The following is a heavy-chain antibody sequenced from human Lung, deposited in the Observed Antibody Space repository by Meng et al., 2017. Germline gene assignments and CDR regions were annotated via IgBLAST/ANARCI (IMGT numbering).Heavy chain of an antibody. Sequence: QVQLVQSVWYVNKPWASVKVSCKASGYTFTTYGSTWVRQAPGQGLEWMGWISAYNGNTNYAQTLQGRVTMTTDTSTSTAYMELGSLRSDDTAVYYCARVEVGITSGDYWGQGTLVTVSS. CDR3: ARVEVGITSGDY. J-gene: IGHJ4*02. D-gene: IGHD1-26*01. V-gene: IGHV1-18*01. CDR2: ISAYNGNT. CDR1: GYTFTTYG.